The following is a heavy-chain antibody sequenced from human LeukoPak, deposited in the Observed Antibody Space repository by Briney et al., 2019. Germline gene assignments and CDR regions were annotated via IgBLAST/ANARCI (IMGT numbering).Heavy chain of an antibody. D-gene: IGHD3-3*01. CDR3: ARVIDFWSGYSVDY. Sequence: SVKVSCKASGGTFSSDTISWVRQAPGQGLEWMGGIIPIFGTANYAQKFQGRVTITTDESTSTAYMELSSLRSEDTAVYYCARVIDFWSGYSVDYWGQGTLVTVSS. CDR2: IIPIFGTA. V-gene: IGHV1-69*05. J-gene: IGHJ4*02. CDR1: GGTFSSDT.